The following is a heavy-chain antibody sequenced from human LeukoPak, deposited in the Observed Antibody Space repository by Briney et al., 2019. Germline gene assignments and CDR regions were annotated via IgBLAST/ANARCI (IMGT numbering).Heavy chain of an antibody. V-gene: IGHV1-69*05. J-gene: IGHJ4*02. Sequence: SVKVSCKASGYTFTSYGISWVRQAPGQGLEWMGGIIPIFGTANYAQKFQGRVTITTDESTSTAYMELSSLRSEDTAVYYCARADGYKLFFDYWGQGTLVTVSS. CDR1: GYTFTSYG. CDR3: ARADGYKLFFDY. D-gene: IGHD5-24*01. CDR2: IIPIFGTA.